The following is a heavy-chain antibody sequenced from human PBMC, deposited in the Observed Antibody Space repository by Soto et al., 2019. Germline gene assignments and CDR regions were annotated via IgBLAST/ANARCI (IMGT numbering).Heavy chain of an antibody. V-gene: IGHV1-46*01. CDR2: INPSGGST. D-gene: IGHD2-21*02. Sequence: QVQLVQPGAEVKKPGASVKVSCKASGYTFTSYYMNWVRQAPGQGLEWMGIINPSGGSTSYAQKFQGRVTMTRDTSTSTVYMELSSLRSEDTAVYYCARGHIVVVTAGLGFQHWGQGTLVTVSS. CDR3: ARGHIVVVTAGLGFQH. J-gene: IGHJ1*01. CDR1: GYTFTSYY.